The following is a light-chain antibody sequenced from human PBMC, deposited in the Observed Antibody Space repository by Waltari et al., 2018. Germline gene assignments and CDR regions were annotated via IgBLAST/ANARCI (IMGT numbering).Light chain of an antibody. Sequence: QLVLTQSPSASASLGASVKLTRTLSSGHSSNVVAWHQQKPEKGPRYLMKVNSDGSHTKGDEIPDRFAGSSSGSERYLTISSLQSEDEADYYCQTGGHGTWVFGGGTKLTVV. CDR1: SGHSSNV. V-gene: IGLV4-69*01. CDR3: QTGGHGTWV. CDR2: VNSDGSH. J-gene: IGLJ3*02.